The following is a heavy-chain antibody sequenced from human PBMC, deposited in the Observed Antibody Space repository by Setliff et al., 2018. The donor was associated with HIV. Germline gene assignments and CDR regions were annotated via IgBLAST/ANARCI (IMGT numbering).Heavy chain of an antibody. D-gene: IGHD3-3*01. Sequence: PSETLSLTCSVSGGSISSSNWWSWVRQPPGKGLEWIGEIDHSGSANHNPSLKSRVNISIDKSKNQFSLKLSSVTAADTAVYYCARASPFTIFGVVINYFDSWGQGSLVTVSS. CDR3: ARASPFTIFGVVINYFDS. J-gene: IGHJ4*02. CDR2: IDHSGSA. V-gene: IGHV4-4*02. CDR1: GGSISSSNW.